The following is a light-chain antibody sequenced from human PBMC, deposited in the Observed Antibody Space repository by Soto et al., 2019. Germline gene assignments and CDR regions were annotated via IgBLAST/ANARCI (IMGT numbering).Light chain of an antibody. CDR2: GAS. CDR1: PSVSGSN. V-gene: IGKV3-20*01. Sequence: VFTQSPVTLSLSPGERATLSCRASPSVSGSNLAWYQQKPGQAPRLLIYGASNRATGIPDRFSGSGSGTDFTLTISRLEPEDFAVYYCQQYGSSGTFGQGTKVDI. J-gene: IGKJ1*01. CDR3: QQYGSSGT.